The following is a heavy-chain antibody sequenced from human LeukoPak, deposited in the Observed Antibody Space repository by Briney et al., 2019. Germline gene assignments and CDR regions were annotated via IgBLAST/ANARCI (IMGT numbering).Heavy chain of an antibody. CDR3: AKGSSGRGGTVTFDY. V-gene: IGHV3-9*01. CDR1: GFTFSSYA. CDR2: ISWNSGSI. Sequence: PGGSLRLSCAASGFTFSSYAMSWVRQAPGKGLEWVSGISWNSGSIGYADSVKGRFTISRDNAKNSLYLQMNSLRAEDTALYYCAKGSSGRGGTVTFDYWGQGTLDTVSS. D-gene: IGHD4-17*01. J-gene: IGHJ4*02.